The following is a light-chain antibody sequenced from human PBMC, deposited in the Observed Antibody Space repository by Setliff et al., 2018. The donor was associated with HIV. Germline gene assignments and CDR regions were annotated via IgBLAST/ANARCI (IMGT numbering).Light chain of an antibody. Sequence: QSALTQPASVSGSPGQSITISCTGTSSDVGGYNYVSWYQQHPGKAPKGMIYEVSNRPSGVSNRFSGSKSGNTASLTISGLQAEDEADYHCTSYTSSYTLVFGTGTKVTVL. CDR2: EVS. CDR3: TSYTSSYTLV. CDR1: SSDVGGYNY. V-gene: IGLV2-14*01. J-gene: IGLJ1*01.